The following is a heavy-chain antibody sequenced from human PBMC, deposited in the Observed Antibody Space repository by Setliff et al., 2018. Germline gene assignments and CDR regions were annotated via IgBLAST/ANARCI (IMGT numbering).Heavy chain of an antibody. V-gene: IGHV4-38-2*01. D-gene: IGHD3-3*01. CDR3: ASPRRDDLDSPFDPFDI. CDR2: IYHKGRT. Sequence: PSETLSLTCDVSGASISSGHYWGWIRQPPGKGLEWIVTIYHKGRTYFNPSLQSRVTMSLDRSKNQFSLRLTSVTASDTAVYYCASPRRDDLDSPFDPFDIWGHGTRVTVSS. CDR1: GASISSGHY. J-gene: IGHJ3*02.